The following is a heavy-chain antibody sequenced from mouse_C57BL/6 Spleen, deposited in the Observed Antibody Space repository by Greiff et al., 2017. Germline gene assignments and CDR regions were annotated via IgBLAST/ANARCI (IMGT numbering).Heavy chain of an antibody. J-gene: IGHJ3*01. Sequence: QVQLQQPGAELVRPGSSVKLSCKASGYTFTSYWMDWVKQRPGEGLEWIGNIYPSDSETHYNQKFKDKATLTVDKSSSTAYMQLSSLTSEDSAVYDCARRDDGYYVAYWGQGTLVTVSA. CDR3: ARRDDGYYVAY. CDR1: GYTFTSYW. CDR2: IYPSDSET. D-gene: IGHD2-3*01. V-gene: IGHV1-61*01.